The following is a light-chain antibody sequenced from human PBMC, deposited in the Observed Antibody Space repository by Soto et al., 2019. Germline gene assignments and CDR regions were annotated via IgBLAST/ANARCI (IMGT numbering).Light chain of an antibody. J-gene: IGKJ5*01. CDR1: QSISSN. CDR3: QQHNTWPIT. Sequence: KVLRQAPATLSVCAGERDTRSCRASQSISSNLAWFQQKPGQAPRLLIYDASTRATGIPARFSGSGSGTEFTLTISSLQSEDCALYFCQQHNTWPITFSGGTRLEIK. CDR2: DAS. V-gene: IGKV3-15*01.